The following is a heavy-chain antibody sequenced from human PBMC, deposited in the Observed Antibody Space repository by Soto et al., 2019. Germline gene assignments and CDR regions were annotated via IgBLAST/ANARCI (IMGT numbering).Heavy chain of an antibody. CDR2: IIPIFGTA. D-gene: IGHD3-22*01. Sequence: QVQLVQSGVEVKKPGSSVKVSCKASGVTFSSYAISWVRQAPGQGLESMGGIIPIFGTANSAQKFQCRVKITTEKSAITAYRELSSLRSEDTAVFYCARDRPDNNHYYHRFDPWGQGTLVTVSS. J-gene: IGHJ5*02. CDR3: ARDRPDNNHYYHRFDP. V-gene: IGHV1-69*06. CDR1: GVTFSSYA.